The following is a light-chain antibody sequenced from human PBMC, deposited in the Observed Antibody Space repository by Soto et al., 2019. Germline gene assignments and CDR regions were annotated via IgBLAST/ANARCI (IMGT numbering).Light chain of an antibody. CDR1: QSVSSDY. Sequence: DIVLTQSPGTLSLSPGEKATLSCRASQSVSSDYLAWYQQHPGQAPRLLIYDASSRATGVPDRFSGSGSATDFTLTISRLEPEDFAVYYCQQYGISPQTFGQGTKVDIK. CDR2: DAS. J-gene: IGKJ1*01. CDR3: QQYGISPQT. V-gene: IGKV3-20*01.